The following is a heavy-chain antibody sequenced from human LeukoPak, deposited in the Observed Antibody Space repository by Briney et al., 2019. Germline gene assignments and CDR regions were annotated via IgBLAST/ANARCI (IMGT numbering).Heavy chain of an antibody. CDR1: GGSISGYH. V-gene: IGHV4-59*08. CDR2: IYYSGST. J-gene: IGHJ4*02. CDR3: ARLRCSGGSCYDDY. Sequence: PSESLSLTCTVSGGSISGYHWNWIRRPPGQGLEWIGDIYYSGSTNYNPSLKSRVTISLDTSKNQFSLNLNSVTAADTAVYYCARLRCSGGSCYDDYWGQGTLVTVSS. D-gene: IGHD2-15*01.